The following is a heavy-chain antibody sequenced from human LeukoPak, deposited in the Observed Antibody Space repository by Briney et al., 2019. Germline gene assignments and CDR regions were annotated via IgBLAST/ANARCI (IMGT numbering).Heavy chain of an antibody. J-gene: IGHJ4*02. CDR1: GFTFSSYG. D-gene: IGHD6-13*01. V-gene: IGHV3-30*02. Sequence: PGGSLRLSCAAPGFTFSSYGMHWVRQAPGKGLEWVAFIRYDGSNKYYADSVKGRFTISRDNSKNTLYLQMNSLRAEDTAVYYCAKGEIAAAGHFDYWGQGTLVTVSS. CDR3: AKGEIAAAGHFDY. CDR2: IRYDGSNK.